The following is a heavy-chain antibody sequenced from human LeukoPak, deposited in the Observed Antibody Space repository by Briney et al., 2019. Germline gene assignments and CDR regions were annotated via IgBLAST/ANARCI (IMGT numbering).Heavy chain of an antibody. CDR2: INHSGST. CDR3: ARGRLTYYYDSSGYYYFDY. J-gene: IGHJ4*02. D-gene: IGHD3-22*01. Sequence: GSLRLSCAASGFTFSDYYMSWIRQPPGKGLEWIGEINHSGSTNYNPSLKSRVTISVDTSKNQFSLKLSSVTAADTAVYYCARGRLTYYYDSSGYYYFDYWGQGTLVTVSS. V-gene: IGHV4-34*01. CDR1: GFTFSDYY.